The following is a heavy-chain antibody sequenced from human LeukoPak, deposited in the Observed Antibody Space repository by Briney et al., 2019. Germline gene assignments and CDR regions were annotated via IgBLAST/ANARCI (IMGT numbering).Heavy chain of an antibody. CDR2: IYYSGST. Sequence: SQTLSLTCTVSGGCISSGGYYWSWIRQHPGKGLEWLGYIYYSGSTYYNQSLTSQVTISVDTSKNQFSLTLSSVTAADTAVYYCAREVPGDYFDYWGQGTLVTVSS. CDR1: GGCISSGGYY. CDR3: AREVPGDYFDY. V-gene: IGHV4-31*01. D-gene: IGHD4-17*01. J-gene: IGHJ4*02.